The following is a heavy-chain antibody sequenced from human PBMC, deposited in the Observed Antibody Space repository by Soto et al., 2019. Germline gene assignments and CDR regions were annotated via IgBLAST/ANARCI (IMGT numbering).Heavy chain of an antibody. Sequence: QVQLVQSVAEVKKPGSSVKVSCKASGDSFSSYAISWVRQAPGHGLEWMGGIIPIFGSLDYAQRVGGRVTITADESTSPANRELSSLRSDDPAVYYCATRGNYYETSAVAYGGQGTLVTVSS. J-gene: IGHJ4*02. V-gene: IGHV1-69*01. CDR2: IIPIFGSL. D-gene: IGHD3-22*01. CDR1: GDSFSSYA. CDR3: ATRGNYYETSAVAY.